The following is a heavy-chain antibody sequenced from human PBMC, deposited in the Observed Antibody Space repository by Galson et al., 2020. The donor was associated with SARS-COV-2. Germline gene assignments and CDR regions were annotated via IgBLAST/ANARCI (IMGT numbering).Heavy chain of an antibody. CDR2: ISGSGGTT. CDR1: GFTFTRYA. D-gene: IGHD2-15*01. J-gene: IGHJ4*02. Sequence: GESLKISCAASGFTFTRYAMNWVRQAPGKGLEWVSTISGSGGTTYYADAVEGRFTISRDSSNRTLYLQMNSLRAEDTAVYYCAKCTSVLAATAIPDYWGQGTLVTVSS. V-gene: IGHV3-23*01. CDR3: AKCTSVLAATAIPDY.